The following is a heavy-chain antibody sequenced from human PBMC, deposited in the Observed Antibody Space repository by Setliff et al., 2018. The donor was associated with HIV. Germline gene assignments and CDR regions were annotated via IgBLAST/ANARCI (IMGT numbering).Heavy chain of an antibody. D-gene: IGHD2-2*02. CDR3: KADYXXFDI. CDR1: GGSMRNYY. J-gene: IGHJ3*02. V-gene: IGHV4-59*12. CDR2: IYYSGGT. Sequence: SETLSLTCSVSGGSMRNYYWGWIRXXXXXGLEWVGYIYYSGGTKYNPSLKSXVAISVDTSKNQFSLKLSSVTAVDTAVYYCKADYXXFDIWGQGTMVTVSS.